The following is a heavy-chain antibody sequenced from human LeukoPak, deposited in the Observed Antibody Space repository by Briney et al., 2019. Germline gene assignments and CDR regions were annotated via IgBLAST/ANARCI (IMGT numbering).Heavy chain of an antibody. CDR3: ARDRGTMVVAMDY. D-gene: IGHD4/OR15-4a*01. Sequence: GGSLRLSCAASGSTFSSYSMNWVRQAPGKGLEWVSSISSSSSYIYYADSVKGRFTISRDNAKNSLYLQMNSLRAEDTAVYYCARDRGTMVVAMDYWGQGTLVTVSS. CDR2: ISSSSSYI. CDR1: GSTFSSYS. J-gene: IGHJ4*02. V-gene: IGHV3-21*01.